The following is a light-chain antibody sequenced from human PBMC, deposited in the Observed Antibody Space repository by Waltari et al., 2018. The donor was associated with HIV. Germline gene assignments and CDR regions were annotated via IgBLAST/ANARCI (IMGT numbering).Light chain of an antibody. Sequence: QMTQSASSLSASVGYKPTITCRASLNIANYVNSYQQKPGKAPQLLIYGSSTLRSGVPPRFSGSGSRTDFTLTRNKQQPDDTATYYCQQSYSSQTFGQGTNVEI. CDR1: LNIANY. CDR3: QQSYSSQT. J-gene: IGKJ1*01. V-gene: IGKV1-39*01. CDR2: GSS.